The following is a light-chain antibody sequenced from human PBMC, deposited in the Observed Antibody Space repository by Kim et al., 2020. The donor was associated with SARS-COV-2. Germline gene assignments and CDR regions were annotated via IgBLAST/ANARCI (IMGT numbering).Light chain of an antibody. V-gene: IGLV1-47*01. CDR2: RNN. Sequence: QSALTHPPSASGTPGQRVTISCSGSSSNTGSNYVYWYQQHPGTAPKLLIYRNNERPSGVPDRFYGSKSGTSASLAISGLRSGDEADYYCAAWDDSLSAWVCGGGTQLTVL. CDR1: SSNTGSNY. J-gene: IGLJ3*02. CDR3: AAWDDSLSAWV.